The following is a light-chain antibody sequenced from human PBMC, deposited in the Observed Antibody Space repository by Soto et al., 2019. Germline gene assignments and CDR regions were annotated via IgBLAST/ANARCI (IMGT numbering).Light chain of an antibody. CDR1: QGIRND. V-gene: IGKV1-6*01. CDR3: LQDYNYRWT. Sequence: AIQMTQSPSSLSASVGDRVTITCRASQGIRNDLGWYQQKPGKAPKLLIYAASSLQSGVPPRFSGSGSGTDFTLTISSLQPEDFATYYCLQDYNYRWTFGQGTKVDIK. J-gene: IGKJ1*01. CDR2: AAS.